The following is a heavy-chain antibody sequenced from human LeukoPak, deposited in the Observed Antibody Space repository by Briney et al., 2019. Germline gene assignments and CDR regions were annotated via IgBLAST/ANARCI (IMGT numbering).Heavy chain of an antibody. CDR3: AKGATWDVNLLYFDY. V-gene: IGHV3-23*01. CDR1: GFTFSSYA. Sequence: GGSLRLSCAASGFTFSSYAMGWVRQAPGRGLECVSGISGSDGNTDYADSVKGRFTISRDNSKNMLYLQMSSLRAEGTAVYYSAKGATWDVNLLYFDYWGQGALVTVSS. CDR2: ISGSDGNT. D-gene: IGHD1-26*01. J-gene: IGHJ4*02.